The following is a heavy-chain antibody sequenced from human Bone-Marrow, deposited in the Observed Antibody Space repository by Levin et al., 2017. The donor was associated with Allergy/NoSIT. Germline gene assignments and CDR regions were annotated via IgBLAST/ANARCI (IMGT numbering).Heavy chain of an antibody. D-gene: IGHD3-10*01. CDR2: LRPGGGTT. CDR1: GVSGDNFVTYG. CDR3: ANSNYYAGSVSYPSGWFGP. J-gene: IGHJ5*02. Sequence: GGSLRLSCAVSGVSGDNFVTYGLSWVRQAPGKGPEWVATLRPGGGTTYYADSVKGRFTISRDNSKNTLHLQMSRLRADDTAIYYCANSNYYAGSVSYPSGWFGPWGRGTPVTVSS. V-gene: IGHV3-23*01.